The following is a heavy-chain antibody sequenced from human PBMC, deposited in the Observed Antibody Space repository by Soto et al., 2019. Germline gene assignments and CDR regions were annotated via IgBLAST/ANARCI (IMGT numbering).Heavy chain of an antibody. CDR2: ISSTSSYI. J-gene: IGHJ4*02. CDR3: ARGLGYCVSSSCEFDY. Sequence: VGSLRLSCAASGFTFSSHSMNWVRQAPGKGLEWVSSISSTSSYIYYADSVKGRFTVSRDYAKNSLYLQMNSLRAEDTAVYYCARGLGYCVSSSCEFDYWGQGTLVTVSS. V-gene: IGHV3-21*01. CDR1: GFTFSSHS. D-gene: IGHD2-2*01.